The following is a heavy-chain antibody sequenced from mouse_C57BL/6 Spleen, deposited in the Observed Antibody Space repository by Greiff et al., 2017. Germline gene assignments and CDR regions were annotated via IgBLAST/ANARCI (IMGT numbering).Heavy chain of an antibody. CDR3: ARRHYGSSYPYWYFDV. V-gene: IGHV1-59*01. D-gene: IGHD1-1*01. CDR2: LDPSDSYT. J-gene: IGHJ1*03. CDR1: GYTFTSYW. Sequence: QVQLQQPGAELVRPGTSVKLSCKASGYTFTSYWMHWVKQRPGQGLEWIGVLDPSDSYTNYTPKFKGKATLTVDTSSSTAYMQLSSLTSEDSAVYYCARRHYGSSYPYWYFDVGGTGTTGTVSS.